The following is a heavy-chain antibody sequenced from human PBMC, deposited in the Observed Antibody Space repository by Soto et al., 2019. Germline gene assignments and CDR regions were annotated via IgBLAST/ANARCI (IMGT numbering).Heavy chain of an antibody. Sequence: EVHLVESGGGLVKPGGSLRLSCAASGFTFSTYTMNWVRQAPGKGLEWVASISSSSTYIYYADSLKGRFTIARDNVKNSLFLQMNSLRAEDTAVYYCARDLEGSTIFGVVDFWGQGILATVSS. CDR2: ISSSSTYI. J-gene: IGHJ4*02. CDR1: GFTFSTYT. CDR3: ARDLEGSTIFGVVDF. D-gene: IGHD3-3*01. V-gene: IGHV3-21*01.